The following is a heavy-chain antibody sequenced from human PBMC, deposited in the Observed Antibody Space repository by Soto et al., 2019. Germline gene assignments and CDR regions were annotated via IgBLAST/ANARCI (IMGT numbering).Heavy chain of an antibody. CDR2: IDWADNK. CDR1: GFSLRTSGMC. CDR3: ASTPNYWDSNGSRYFDY. Sequence: SGPTLVNPTQTLTLTCTFSGFSLRTSGMCVTWIRQPPGKALEWLARIDWADNKYYSTSLKTRLTISKDTSKNQVVLTMTNMDPVDTATYYCASTPNYWDSNGSRYFDYWGQGTLVTVSS. D-gene: IGHD3-22*01. J-gene: IGHJ4*02. V-gene: IGHV2-70*11.